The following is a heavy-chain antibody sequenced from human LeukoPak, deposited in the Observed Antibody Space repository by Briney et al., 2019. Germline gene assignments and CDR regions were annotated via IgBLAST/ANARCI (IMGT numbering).Heavy chain of an antibody. CDR3: ARGGNYFRFDP. CDR2: ISAYNGNT. CDR1: GYTFTNCI. Sequence: ASVKLSCKASGYTFTNCIISWVRQAPGQGLEGMGWISAYNGNTNYAQKLQGRVTMTTDTSTATAHMELRSLRSDDTAVYYCARGGNYFRFDPWGQGTLVTVSS. J-gene: IGHJ5*02. V-gene: IGHV1-18*01. D-gene: IGHD1-26*01.